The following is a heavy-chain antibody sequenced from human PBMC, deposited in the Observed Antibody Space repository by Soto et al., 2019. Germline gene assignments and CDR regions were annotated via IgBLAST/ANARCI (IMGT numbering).Heavy chain of an antibody. CDR2: ISYHGRNK. CDR3: VKDGSLEVPDVPLEEYYFDH. Sequence: GGSLRLSCAASGFTFSGHGMHWVRQAPGKGLEWVAVISYHGRNKYYVDSVKGRFTISRDDSKNTLYLQMDSVRAEDTAVYYCVKDGSLEVPDVPLEEYYFDHWGQGTLVTVSS. D-gene: IGHD3-3*01. CDR1: GFTFSGHG. V-gene: IGHV3-30*18. J-gene: IGHJ4*02.